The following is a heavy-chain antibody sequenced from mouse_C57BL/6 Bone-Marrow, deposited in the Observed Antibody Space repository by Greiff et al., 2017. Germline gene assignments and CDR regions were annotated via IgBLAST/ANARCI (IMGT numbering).Heavy chain of an antibody. D-gene: IGHD1-1*01. J-gene: IGHJ4*01. V-gene: IGHV7-3*01. CDR1: GFTFTDYY. Sequence: EVQLVESGGGLVQPGGSLSLSCAASGFTFTDYYMSWVRQPPGKALEWLGFIRNKANGYTTEYSASVKGRFTISRDNSQSILYLQMNALRAEDSATYYCASPSLTTVVQYYAMDYWGQGTSVTVSS. CDR2: IRNKANGYTT. CDR3: ASPSLTTVVQYYAMDY.